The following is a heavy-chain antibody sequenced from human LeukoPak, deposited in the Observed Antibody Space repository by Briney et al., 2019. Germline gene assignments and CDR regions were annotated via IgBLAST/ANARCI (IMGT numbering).Heavy chain of an antibody. Sequence: PSETLSLTCAVYGESFSDYSWSWIRQPPGKGLEWIGEINHSGSTNYNPSLKSRVTISVDMSKNQFSLKLSSVTAADTAVYYCARRVGRWFGERAYYYNYMDVWGKGTTVTISS. CDR1: GESFSDYS. V-gene: IGHV4-34*01. CDR3: ARRVGRWFGERAYYYNYMDV. J-gene: IGHJ6*03. CDR2: INHSGST. D-gene: IGHD3-10*01.